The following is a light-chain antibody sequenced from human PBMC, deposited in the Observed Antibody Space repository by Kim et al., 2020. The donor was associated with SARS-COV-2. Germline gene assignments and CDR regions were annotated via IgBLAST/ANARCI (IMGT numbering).Light chain of an antibody. CDR2: QEG. Sequence: VSVYPGETACSSGPGDELGDTYAGWNRHKPGQSPVRVIYQEGKRPSGIPGRFSGANSGNTATLTAGGTQAMDEADYYCQAWDAGWVFGGGTQLTVL. V-gene: IGLV3-1*01. CDR1: ELGDTY. CDR3: QAWDAGWV. J-gene: IGLJ2*01.